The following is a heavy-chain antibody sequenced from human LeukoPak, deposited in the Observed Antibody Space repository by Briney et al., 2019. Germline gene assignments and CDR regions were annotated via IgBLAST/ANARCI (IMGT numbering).Heavy chain of an antibody. CDR1: GFTFSNYG. Sequence: TGGSLRLSCAASGFTFSNYGMTWVRQAPGKGLEWVSGISGSGGTTYDADSVKGRFTVSRDNSKNILYLQMNSLRADDTAVYFCAKTQGYFDYWGQGTLVTVSS. J-gene: IGHJ4*02. V-gene: IGHV3-23*01. CDR2: ISGSGGTT. CDR3: AKTQGYFDY.